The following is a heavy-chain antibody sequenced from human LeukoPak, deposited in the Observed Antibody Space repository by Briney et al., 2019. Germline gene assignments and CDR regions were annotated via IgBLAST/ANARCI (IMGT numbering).Heavy chain of an antibody. J-gene: IGHJ3*02. CDR2: INPSGDNT. V-gene: IGHV1-46*01. CDR3: ARGDTMTDAFDI. CDR1: GYTFTNNY. D-gene: IGHD3-22*01. Sequence: ASVKVSCKASGYTFTNNYMHWVRQAPGQGLEWMGIINPSGDNTWYAQKFQGRVTMTRDMATSTDYMEVSSLRSEDTAVYYCARGDTMTDAFDIWGQGTMVTVSS.